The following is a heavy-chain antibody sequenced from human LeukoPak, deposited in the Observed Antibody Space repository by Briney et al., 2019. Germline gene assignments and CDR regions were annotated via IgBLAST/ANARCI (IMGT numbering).Heavy chain of an antibody. D-gene: IGHD3-9*01. CDR2: IRYDGGNK. V-gene: IGHV3-30*02. CDR3: AKDSRYFDWLFFDY. J-gene: IGHJ4*02. Sequence: GGSLRLSCAASGFTFSSYGMHWVRQAPGKGLEWVAFIRYDGGNKYYADSVKGRFTISRDNSKNTLYLQMNILRAEDTAVYYCAKDSRYFDWLFFDYWGKGTLVTVSS. CDR1: GFTFSSYG.